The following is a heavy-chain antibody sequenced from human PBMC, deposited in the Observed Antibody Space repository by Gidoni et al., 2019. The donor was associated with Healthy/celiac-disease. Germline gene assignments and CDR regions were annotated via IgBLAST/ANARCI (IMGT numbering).Heavy chain of an antibody. D-gene: IGHD5-12*01. J-gene: IGHJ5*02. V-gene: IGHV1-3*01. CDR2: INAGNGNT. Sequence: QVQLVQSGAAVKKPGASVKVSCKASGYTFTSYAMHWVRQAPGQRLEWMGWINAGNGNTKYSQKFQGRVTITRDTSASTAYMELSSLRSEDTAVYYCARGQYVDIVATILGWFDPWGQGTLVTVSS. CDR1: GYTFTSYA. CDR3: ARGQYVDIVATILGWFDP.